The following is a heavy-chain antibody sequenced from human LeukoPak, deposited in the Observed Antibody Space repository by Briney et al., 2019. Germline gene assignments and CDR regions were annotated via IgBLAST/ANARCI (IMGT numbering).Heavy chain of an antibody. J-gene: IGHJ6*03. CDR1: GFXXXDXX. V-gene: IGHV3-43*02. Sequence: GFXXXDXXXXWVXHAPGKXXXXVPLISGDGGSTYYADSVKGRFTISRDNSKNSLYLQMNSLRTEDTALYYCAKENPYYYMDVWGKGTTVTVSS. CDR2: ISGDGGST. D-gene: IGHD1-14*01. CDR3: AKENPYYYMDV.